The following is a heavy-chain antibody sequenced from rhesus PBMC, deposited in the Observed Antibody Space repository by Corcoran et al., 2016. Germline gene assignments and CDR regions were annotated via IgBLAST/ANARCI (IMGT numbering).Heavy chain of an antibody. D-gene: IGHD2-21*01. CDR2: IYGSGGSN. V-gene: IGHV4S14*01. CDR1: GGSISGYSY. Sequence: QVQLQESGPGLVKPSETLSLTCAVSGGSISGYSYWSWIRQPPGTGLEWIGSIYGSGGSNYLNPSLKSQFTLSVDTSKNQFSLTLSSVTAADTAVYYCASGWEYCTGSGCYVDCLDSWGQGVVVTVSS. CDR3: ASGWEYCTGSGCYVDCLDS. J-gene: IGHJ6*01.